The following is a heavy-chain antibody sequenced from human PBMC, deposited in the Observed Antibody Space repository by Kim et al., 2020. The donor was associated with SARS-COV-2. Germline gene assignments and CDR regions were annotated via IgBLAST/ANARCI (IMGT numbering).Heavy chain of an antibody. Sequence: SETLSLTCTVSVGSLSSYYWCWIRQPQGKGQGWIGYISYSGSTNSNPSLKRRVTISADTFTTQFSLNLTSVTVAATAIYYCSREQGGGYYYIYYWGLRT. V-gene: IGHV4-59*01. CDR1: VGSLSSYY. J-gene: IGHJ4*02. CDR2: ISYSGST. D-gene: IGHD6-19*01. CDR3: SREQGGGYYYIYY.